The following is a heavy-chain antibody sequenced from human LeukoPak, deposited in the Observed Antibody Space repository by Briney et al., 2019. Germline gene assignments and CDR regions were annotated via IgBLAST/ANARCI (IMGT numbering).Heavy chain of an antibody. Sequence: GGSLRLSCAASGFTFSIYEMNWVRQAPGQGLEWVSYITSSGTTIYYAASVEGRFTISRDNAKNSLFLQMNSLRVEDTAVYYCARELRSNPIFDYWGRGTLVTVSS. D-gene: IGHD2-21*02. CDR1: GFTFSIYE. CDR2: ITSSGTTI. V-gene: IGHV3-48*03. J-gene: IGHJ4*02. CDR3: ARELRSNPIFDY.